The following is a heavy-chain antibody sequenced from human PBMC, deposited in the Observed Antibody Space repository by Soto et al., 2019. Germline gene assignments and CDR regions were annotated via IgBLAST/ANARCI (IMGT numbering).Heavy chain of an antibody. D-gene: IGHD6-13*01. CDR3: AKVSSSWYAGFFDL. CDR2: MYHSGST. J-gene: IGHJ4*02. Sequence: TLSLTCSVSGGSISSGGYSWSWIRQPPGKGLEWIGYMYHSGSTYYNPSLKSRVTISIDRSKNQFSLKLSSVTAEDTAVYYCAKVSSSWYAGFFDLWGQGTLVTVSS. V-gene: IGHV4-30-2*01. CDR1: GGSISSGGYS.